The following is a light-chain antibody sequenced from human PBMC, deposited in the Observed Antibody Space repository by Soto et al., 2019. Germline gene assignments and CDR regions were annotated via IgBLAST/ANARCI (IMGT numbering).Light chain of an antibody. CDR3: QQYLGTPGT. J-gene: IGKJ3*01. V-gene: IGKV3-15*01. CDR2: GAS. CDR1: QSVSSN. Sequence: EIVMTQSPASLSVSPGERATLSCRASQSVSSNLAWYQQKPGQAPRLLIYGASTRATGIPARFSGSGSGTEFTLTISSLQSEDFAVYYCQQYLGTPGTFGPGTKVEVK.